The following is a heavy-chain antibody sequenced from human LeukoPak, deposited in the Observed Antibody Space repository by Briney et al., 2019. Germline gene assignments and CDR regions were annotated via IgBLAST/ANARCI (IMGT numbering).Heavy chain of an antibody. CDR2: IYHSGST. CDR3: ARDSLGYCSSTSCPKAFDI. J-gene: IGHJ3*02. Sequence: SETLSLTCTVSGYSISSGYYWGWIRQPPGKGLEWIGSIYHSGSTYYNPSLKSRVTISVDTSKNQFSLKLSSVTAADTAVYYCARDSLGYCSSTSCPKAFDIWGQGTMVTVSS. V-gene: IGHV4-38-2*02. CDR1: GYSISSGYY. D-gene: IGHD2-2*01.